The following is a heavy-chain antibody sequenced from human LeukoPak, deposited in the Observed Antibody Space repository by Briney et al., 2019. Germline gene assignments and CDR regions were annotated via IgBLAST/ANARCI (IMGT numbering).Heavy chain of an antibody. D-gene: IGHD3-10*02. CDR1: GFTFSNYA. J-gene: IGHJ6*04. CDR2: ISYDGRNK. CDR3: AELGITMIGGV. Sequence: GGSLRLSCAASGFTFSNYAMHWVRQAPGKGLEWMSVISYDGRNKYFADSVKGRFTLSRDNSKNTLYLQMNSLRAEDTAVYYCAELGITMIGGVWGKRTTDTISS. V-gene: IGHV3-30*04.